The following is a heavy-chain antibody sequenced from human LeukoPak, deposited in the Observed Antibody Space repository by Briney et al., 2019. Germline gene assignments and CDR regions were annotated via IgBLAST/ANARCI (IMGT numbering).Heavy chain of an antibody. Sequence: GGSLRLSCTVSGFTFGDYAMSWVRQAPGKGLEWVGRIKSKTDGGTTDYAAPVKGRFTISRDDSKNTLYLQMNSLKTEDIAVYYCTTGDYSAFDPWGQGTLVTVSS. CDR3: TTGDYSAFDP. D-gene: IGHD3-10*01. CDR1: GFTFGDYA. J-gene: IGHJ5*02. V-gene: IGHV3-15*01. CDR2: IKSKTDGGTT.